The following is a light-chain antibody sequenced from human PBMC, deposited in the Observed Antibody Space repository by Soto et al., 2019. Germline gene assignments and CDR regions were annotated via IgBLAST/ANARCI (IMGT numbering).Light chain of an antibody. CDR3: QQYNTYST. Sequence: RVAPDRSNVVAFVGASVTFLCRASQSIRNWLAWYQQKPGKAPNPLIYDASSLKSGVPARFSGSGSGTEFTLTISSLQPDDFATYYCQQYNTYSTFGQGTRLEIK. V-gene: IGKV1-5*02. CDR2: DAS. CDR1: QSIRNW. J-gene: IGKJ5*01.